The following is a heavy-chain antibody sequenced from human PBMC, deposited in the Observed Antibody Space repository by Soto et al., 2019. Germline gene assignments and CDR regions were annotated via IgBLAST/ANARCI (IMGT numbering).Heavy chain of an antibody. D-gene: IGHD3-22*01. CDR3: ARLINLYSSGHYIGDY. V-gene: IGHV5-51*01. CDR1: GYSFPSYW. J-gene: IGHJ4*02. Sequence: PGESLKISCKGSGYSFPSYWIGWVRQMPGKGLEWMGIIYPGDSNTRYSPSFQGQVTISADKSISTAYLQWSSLKASDTAMFYCARLINLYSSGHYIGDYWGQGTLVTVSS. CDR2: IYPGDSNT.